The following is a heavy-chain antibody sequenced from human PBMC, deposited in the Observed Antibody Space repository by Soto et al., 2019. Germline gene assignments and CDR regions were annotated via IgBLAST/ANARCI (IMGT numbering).Heavy chain of an antibody. Sequence: GGSLRLSCAASGSTFSSYGMHWVRQAPGKGLEWVAVIWYDGSNKYYADSVKGRFTISRDNSKNTLYLQMNSLRAEDTAVYYCARDHSEIVVVIPGYWGQGTLVTVSS. D-gene: IGHD3-22*01. CDR2: IWYDGSNK. V-gene: IGHV3-33*01. CDR3: ARDHSEIVVVIPGY. J-gene: IGHJ4*02. CDR1: GSTFSSYG.